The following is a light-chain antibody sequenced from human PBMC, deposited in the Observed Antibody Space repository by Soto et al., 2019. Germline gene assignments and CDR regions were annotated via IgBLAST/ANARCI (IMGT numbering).Light chain of an antibody. J-gene: IGKJ4*01. CDR2: KAS. CDR1: QSISSW. Sequence: PSTLSASVGDRVTITCRASQSISSWLAWYQQKPGKAPKLLIYKASSLESGVPSRFSGSGSGTEFTLTISNLQPDDFASYYCLQDYNYPLTFGGGTKVDI. CDR3: LQDYNYPLT. V-gene: IGKV1-5*03.